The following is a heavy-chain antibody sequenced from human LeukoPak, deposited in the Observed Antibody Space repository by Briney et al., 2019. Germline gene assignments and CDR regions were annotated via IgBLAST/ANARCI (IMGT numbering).Heavy chain of an antibody. CDR2: MDYSGST. CDR1: GGSISDYY. J-gene: IGHJ4*02. V-gene: IGHV4-59*08. Sequence: SETLSLTCTVSGGSISDYYWTWIRQSPGTGLEWIGYMDYSGSTAYNPSLKSRVTISIDTSKKQFSLELSSVTAADTAIYFCARSGGYLLYFDYWGQGNLVTVSS. CDR3: ARSGGYLLYFDY. D-gene: IGHD3-10*01.